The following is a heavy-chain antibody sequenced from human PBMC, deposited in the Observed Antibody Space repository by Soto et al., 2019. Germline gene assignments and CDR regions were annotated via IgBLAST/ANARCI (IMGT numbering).Heavy chain of an antibody. CDR2: IYPGDSDT. CDR3: AKHHGSPGSYLDLEV. V-gene: IGHV5-51*01. D-gene: IGHD6-6*01. J-gene: IGHJ6*01. Sequence: PGESLKISFKGSGYSFTSYLINWVRQMPVKGLEWMGIIYPGDSDTRYSPSFQGQVTISADKSIDTAYLQWMSLKASDTAVYYCAKHHGSPGSYLDLEVCGQLTTITVCS. CDR1: GYSFTSYL.